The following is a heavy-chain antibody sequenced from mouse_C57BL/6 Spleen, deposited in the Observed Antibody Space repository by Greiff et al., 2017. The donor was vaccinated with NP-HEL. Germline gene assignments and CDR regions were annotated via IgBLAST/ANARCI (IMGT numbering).Heavy chain of an antibody. V-gene: IGHV1-82*01. J-gene: IGHJ3*01. CDR1: GYAFSSSW. CDR3: ASRFAY. CDR2: IYPGDGDT. Sequence: VQLQQSGPELVKPGASVKISCTASGYAFSSSWMHWVKQRPGTGLEWIGRIYPGDGDTNYNGKFKGKATLTADKSSSTAYMQLSSLTSEDSAVYFCASRFAYWGQGTLVTVSA.